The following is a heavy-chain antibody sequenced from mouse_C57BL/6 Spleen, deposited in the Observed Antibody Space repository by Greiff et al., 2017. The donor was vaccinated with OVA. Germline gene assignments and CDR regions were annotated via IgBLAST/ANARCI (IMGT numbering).Heavy chain of an antibody. D-gene: IGHD2-4*01. CDR3: ARQRDYDAGYYAMDY. J-gene: IGHJ4*01. V-gene: IGHV5-6*01. CDR1: GFTFSSYG. CDR2: ISSGGSYT. Sequence: EVQVVESGGDLVKPGGSLKLSCAASGFTFSSYGMSWVRQTPDKRLEWVATISSGGSYTYYPDSVKGRFTISRDNAKNTLYLQMSSLKSEDTAMYYCARQRDYDAGYYAMDYWGQGTSVTVSS.